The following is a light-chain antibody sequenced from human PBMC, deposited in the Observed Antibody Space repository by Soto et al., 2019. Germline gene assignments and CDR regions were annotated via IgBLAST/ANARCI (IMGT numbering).Light chain of an antibody. CDR3: QQRSNWPTT. J-gene: IGKJ5*01. Sequence: EIVLTQSPATLSLSPGERATLSCRTSQSVSSYFAWYQQKPGRAPRLLIYDASNRATGIPARFIGSGSGTDFTLTISSLEPEDFAVYYCQQRSNWPTTFGQGTRLEIK. CDR1: QSVSSY. V-gene: IGKV3-11*01. CDR2: DAS.